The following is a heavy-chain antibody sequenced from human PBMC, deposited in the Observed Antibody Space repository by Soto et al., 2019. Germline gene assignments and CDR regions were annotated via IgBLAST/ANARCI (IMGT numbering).Heavy chain of an antibody. Sequence: EVQLLESGGGLVQPGGSLRFSCAASGFTFTNYAMSWVRQTPGKGLEWVSTISGNGGSTYNADSVKGRFTISRDNSKNTLYLQMNSLRAEDTAVYYCAKERAARGIDYWGQGSLVTVSS. V-gene: IGHV3-23*01. D-gene: IGHD6-6*01. CDR3: AKERAARGIDY. CDR1: GFTFTNYA. J-gene: IGHJ4*02. CDR2: ISGNGGST.